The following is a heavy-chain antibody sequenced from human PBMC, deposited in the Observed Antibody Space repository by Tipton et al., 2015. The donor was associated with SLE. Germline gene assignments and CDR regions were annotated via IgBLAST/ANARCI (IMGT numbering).Heavy chain of an antibody. CDR1: GYTSTTYD. CDR2: MNPNSFNT. D-gene: IGHD2-2*01. V-gene: IGHV1-8*01. CDR3: ARGSPTRWFDP. J-gene: IGHJ5*02. Sequence: HLFHSLAEVKKSGASVKASCKASGYTSTTYDINWVRQATGQGLEWMGWMNPNSFNTGYAQKFQGRVTMTRNTSISTAYMELSSLRSEDTAVYYCARGSPTRWFDPWGRGTLVTVSS.